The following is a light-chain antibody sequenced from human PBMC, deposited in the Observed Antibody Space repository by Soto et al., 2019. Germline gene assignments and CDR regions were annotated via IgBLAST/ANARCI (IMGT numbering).Light chain of an antibody. V-gene: IGLV2-14*01. J-gene: IGLJ1*01. CDR3: SSYTSTGSYV. CDR2: DVT. Sequence: QSALTQPASVSGSPGQSIAISCTGTSSDVGGYNSVSWYHQYPGKVPKLMIYDVTTRPSGVSDRFSGSKSGNTASLTISGLQAEDEGDYCCSSYTSTGSYVFGTGTKLTVL. CDR1: SSDVGGYNS.